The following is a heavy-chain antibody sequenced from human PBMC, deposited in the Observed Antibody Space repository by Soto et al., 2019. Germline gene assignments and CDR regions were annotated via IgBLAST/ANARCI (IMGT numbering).Heavy chain of an antibody. J-gene: IGHJ4*02. V-gene: IGHV4-30-2*01. CDR2: IFPSGTT. Sequence: QLQLRESGSRLVKPSQTLSLTCAVSGGSLTSGTYSWNWIRQPPGKGLEWIGYIFPSGTTYDNPSLKSRVSISIDVSKNQFSLNLRSLTAADTAVYYCARGREFDSWGQGTLVTVSS. CDR1: GGSLTSGTYS. CDR3: ARGREFDS.